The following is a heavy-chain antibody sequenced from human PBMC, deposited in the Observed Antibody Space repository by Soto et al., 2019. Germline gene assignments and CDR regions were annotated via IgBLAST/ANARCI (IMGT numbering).Heavy chain of an antibody. D-gene: IGHD1-26*01. CDR2: IKSKTDGGTT. V-gene: IGHV3-15*01. CDR1: GFTFSNAW. CDR3: TTTKWELLTYCYYYGMDV. Sequence: PGGSLRLSCAASGFTFSNAWMSWVRQAPGKGLEWVGRIKSKTDGGTTDYAAPVKGRFTISRDDSKNTLYLQMNSLKTEDTAVYYCTTTKWELLTYCYYYGMDVRGQGTTVPSP. J-gene: IGHJ6*02.